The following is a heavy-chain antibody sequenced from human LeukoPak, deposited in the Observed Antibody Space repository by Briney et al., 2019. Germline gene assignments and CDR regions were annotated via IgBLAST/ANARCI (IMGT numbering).Heavy chain of an antibody. CDR3: ARGKGARYYYDSSGIDAFDI. V-gene: IGHV3-13*01. J-gene: IGHJ3*02. D-gene: IGHD3-22*01. CDR1: GFTFSSYD. CDR2: IGTAGDT. Sequence: GGSLRLSCAASGFTFSSYDMHWVRQATGKGLEWVSAIGTAGDTYYPGSVKGRFTISRENAKNSSYLQMNSLRAGDTAVYYCARGKGARYYYDSSGIDAFDIWGQGTMVTVSS.